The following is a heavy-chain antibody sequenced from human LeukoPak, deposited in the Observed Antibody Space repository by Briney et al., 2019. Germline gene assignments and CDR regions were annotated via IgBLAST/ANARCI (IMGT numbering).Heavy chain of an antibody. Sequence: GGSLRLSCTASGFTFSDYYMSWIRQAPGKGLEWVSYTSDRGDTIYYADSVKGRFTISRDNANNSVSLQMDSLRDEDTAVYYCARLKAGNWGPGSLVTVSS. CDR3: ARLKAGN. CDR1: GFTFSDYY. CDR2: TSDRGDTI. V-gene: IGHV3-11*01. J-gene: IGHJ4*01.